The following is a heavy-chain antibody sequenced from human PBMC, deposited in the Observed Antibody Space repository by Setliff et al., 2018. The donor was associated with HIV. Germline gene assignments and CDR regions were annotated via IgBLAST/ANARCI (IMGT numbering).Heavy chain of an antibody. CDR1: GYTFSDYF. CDR3: ARVFGVRQAFDN. J-gene: IGHJ4*02. D-gene: IGHD3-10*02. CDR2: IHPNRGGT. Sequence: ASVKVSCKASGYTFSDYFIHWVRQAPGQGLEWMGWIHPNRGGTNYAQKFQGRVTMTRDTSITTTYMELSRLSSDDTAVYYCARVFGVRQAFDNWGQGTLVTVSS. V-gene: IGHV1-2*02.